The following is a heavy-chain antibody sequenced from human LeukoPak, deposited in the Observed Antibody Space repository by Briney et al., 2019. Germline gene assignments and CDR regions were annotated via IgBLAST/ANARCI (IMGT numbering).Heavy chain of an antibody. CDR3: ARGAAGLGYCSSTSCYTYYYYGMDV. V-gene: IGHV4-59*12. D-gene: IGHD2-2*01. CDR2: IYYSGST. CDR1: GGSISSYY. J-gene: IGHJ6*02. Sequence: SETLSLTCTVSGGSISSYYWSWIRQPPGKGLEWIGYIYYSGSTNYNPSLKSRVTISVDTSKNQFSLKLSSVTAADTAVYYCARGAAGLGYCSSTSCYTYYYYGMDVWGQGTTVTVSS.